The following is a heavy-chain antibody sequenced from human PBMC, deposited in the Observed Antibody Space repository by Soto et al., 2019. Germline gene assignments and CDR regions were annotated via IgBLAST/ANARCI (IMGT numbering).Heavy chain of an antibody. J-gene: IGHJ4*02. CDR1: GFSLSTSGMR. Sequence: SGPTLVNPTQTLTLTCTFSGFSLSTSGMRVSWIRQPPGKALEWLARIDWDDDKFYSTSLKTRLAISKDTSKNQVVLTMTNMDPVDTATYYCARNPYYYDSSGYDYWGQGTLVTVSS. D-gene: IGHD3-22*01. V-gene: IGHV2-70*04. CDR3: ARNPYYYDSSGYDY. CDR2: IDWDDDK.